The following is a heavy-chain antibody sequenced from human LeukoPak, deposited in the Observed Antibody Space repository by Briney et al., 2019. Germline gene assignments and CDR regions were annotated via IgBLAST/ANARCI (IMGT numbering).Heavy chain of an antibody. V-gene: IGHV3-30*18. D-gene: IGHD2-2*01. Sequence: GGSLRLSCAASGFTFSSYSMNWVRQAPGKGLEWVAVISYDGRNKHYPDSVKGRFTISRDISTDTLWLQMDSLRTEDTAVYYCAKGPLRGTAAAIDYWGQGTLVTVSS. J-gene: IGHJ4*02. CDR1: GFTFSSYS. CDR2: ISYDGRNK. CDR3: AKGPLRGTAAAIDY.